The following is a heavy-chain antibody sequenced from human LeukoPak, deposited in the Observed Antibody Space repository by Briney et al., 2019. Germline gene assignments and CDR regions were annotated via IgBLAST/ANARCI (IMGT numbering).Heavy chain of an antibody. CDR3: ARGYSGN. D-gene: IGHD1-26*01. CDR1: GGSISSSSYY. Sequence: SSETLSLTCTVSGGSISSSSYYWSWIRQPAGKGLEWIGRIYTSGSTNYNPSLKSRVTMSVDTSKNQFSLKLSSVTAADTAVYYCARGYSGNWGQGTLVTVSS. J-gene: IGHJ4*02. CDR2: IYTSGST. V-gene: IGHV4-61*02.